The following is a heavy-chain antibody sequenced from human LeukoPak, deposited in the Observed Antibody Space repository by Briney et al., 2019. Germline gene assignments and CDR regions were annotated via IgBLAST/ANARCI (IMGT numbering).Heavy chain of an antibody. Sequence: PSETLSLTCTVSGASLSGTDYYWTWTRHHPGEGLEWLGFIHFSGTIYYNPSLRSRLIISADTAKNQMSLKLSSMTAADTAVYYCAAGGNTAKGGKFWDQGTQVTVSS. J-gene: IGHJ4*02. CDR1: GASLSGTDYY. CDR3: AAGGNTAKGGKF. D-gene: IGHD5-18*01. CDR2: IHFSGTI. V-gene: IGHV4-31*03.